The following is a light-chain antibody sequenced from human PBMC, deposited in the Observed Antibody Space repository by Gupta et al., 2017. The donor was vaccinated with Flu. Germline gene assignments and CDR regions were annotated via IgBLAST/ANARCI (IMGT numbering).Light chain of an antibody. CDR2: AAS. CDR3: QQRYSTRFT. J-gene: IGKJ3*01. Sequence: PSSLYASVGDRVTITCRASQSISSYLNWYQQKPGKAPKLLIYAASSLQSGVPSRFSGSGSGTDFTLTISSLQPEDFATYYCQQRYSTRFTFGHGTKVDIK. V-gene: IGKV1-39*01. CDR1: QSISSY.